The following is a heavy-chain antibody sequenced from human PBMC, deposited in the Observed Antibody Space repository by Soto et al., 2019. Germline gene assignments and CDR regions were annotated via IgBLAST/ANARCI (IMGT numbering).Heavy chain of an antibody. V-gene: IGHV3-23*01. CDR3: AKDVVSDFWSDDWFDS. J-gene: IGHJ5*01. CDR1: VFTFSSYA. CDR2: ITGSGIST. D-gene: IGHD3-3*01. Sequence: VGSLRLSCAASVFTFSSYAMTWVRQSPGKGLEWVSSITGSGISTYYADSVKGRFTISRDNSKNTVYLQMRSLRADDTAVYYCAKDVVSDFWSDDWFDSWGQGTLVTVSS.